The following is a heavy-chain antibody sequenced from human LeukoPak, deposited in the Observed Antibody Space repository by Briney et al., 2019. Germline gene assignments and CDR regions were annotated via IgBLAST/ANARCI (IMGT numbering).Heavy chain of an antibody. J-gene: IGHJ3*02. V-gene: IGHV3-21*01. CDR2: ITSNSSYI. CDR1: GFTFSSYS. Sequence: GGSLRLSCASSGFTFSSYSMNWVRQAPGKGLEWVSSITSNSSYIYYADSVERRFTIYRDNAKNSLYLQRNSLRAEDTAVYYCARAPPTPYYDFWSGYVPGGAFDIWGQETMVTVSS. CDR3: ARAPPTPYYDFWSGYVPGGAFDI. D-gene: IGHD3-3*01.